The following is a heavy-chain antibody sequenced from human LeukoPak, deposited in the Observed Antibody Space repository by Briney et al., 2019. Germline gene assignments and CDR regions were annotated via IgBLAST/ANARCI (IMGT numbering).Heavy chain of an antibody. D-gene: IGHD3-10*01. V-gene: IGHV1-2*06. CDR2: INPNSGGT. Sequence: VSVKVSCKACGYTFTSYDINWVRQAAGQGVEWMGRINPNSGGTNYAQKFQGRVTMTRETSISTAYMELRRLISHDTAVYYCARTPSGPTYYYGSGSYEGPYYFDYWGQGTLVTVSS. CDR1: GYTFTSYD. J-gene: IGHJ4*02. CDR3: ARTPSGPTYYYGSGSYEGPYYFDY.